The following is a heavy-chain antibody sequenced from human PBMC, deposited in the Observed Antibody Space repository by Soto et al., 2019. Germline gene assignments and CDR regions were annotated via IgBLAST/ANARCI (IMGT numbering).Heavy chain of an antibody. Sequence: QVQLVQSGAEVNKPGSSVKVSCRASGGTFSSYTISWVRQAPGQGLEWMGRIIPSLAIPHYAQKFQGRVTITADISTSTAYMELSSLRSEDTAVYYCARGDDILTGSDYWGQGTLVTVSS. V-gene: IGHV1-69*02. CDR3: ARGDDILTGSDY. CDR2: IIPSLAIP. D-gene: IGHD3-9*01. CDR1: GGTFSSYT. J-gene: IGHJ4*02.